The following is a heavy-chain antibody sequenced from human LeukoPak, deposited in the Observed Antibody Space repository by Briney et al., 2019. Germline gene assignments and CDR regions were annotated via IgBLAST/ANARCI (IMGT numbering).Heavy chain of an antibody. Sequence: GGSLRLSCAASGFTFSSYAMSWVRQAPGKGLEWVSAISGSGGSTYYADSVKGRFTISRDNSKNTLYLQMNSLRAEDTAVYYCAKDGFARYCSSTSCYTYYFDYWGQGTLATVSS. D-gene: IGHD2-2*02. CDR3: AKDGFARYCSSTSCYTYYFDY. CDR1: GFTFSSYA. V-gene: IGHV3-23*01. J-gene: IGHJ4*02. CDR2: ISGSGGST.